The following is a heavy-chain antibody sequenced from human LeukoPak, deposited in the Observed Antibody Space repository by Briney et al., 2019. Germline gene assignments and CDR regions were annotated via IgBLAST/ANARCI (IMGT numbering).Heavy chain of an antibody. CDR1: GFTSSGFY. J-gene: IGHJ4*02. CDR3: ARDRGAVAATWFDY. Sequence: GGSLRLSCAASGFTSSGFYMSWIRQAPGKGLEWVSCIGSSSSYTNYADSVKGRLTISRDNAKNSLYLQMDGLRAKDTAVYYCARDRGAVAATWFDYWGQGTLVTVSS. D-gene: IGHD6-19*01. CDR2: IGSSSSYT. V-gene: IGHV3-11*05.